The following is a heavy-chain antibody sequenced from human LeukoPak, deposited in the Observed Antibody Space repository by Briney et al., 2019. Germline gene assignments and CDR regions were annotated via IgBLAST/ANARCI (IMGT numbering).Heavy chain of an antibody. J-gene: IGHJ4*02. CDR3: AKEKSCSGGSCRYFDY. V-gene: IGHV3-30*02. D-gene: IGHD2-15*01. CDR2: IRYDGGNK. Sequence: GGSLRLSCAASGFTFSSYGMHWVRQAPGKGLEWVAFIRYDGGNKYYADSVKGRFTISRDNSKNTLYLQMNSLRAEDTAVYYCAKEKSCSGGSCRYFDYWGQGTLVTVSS. CDR1: GFTFSSYG.